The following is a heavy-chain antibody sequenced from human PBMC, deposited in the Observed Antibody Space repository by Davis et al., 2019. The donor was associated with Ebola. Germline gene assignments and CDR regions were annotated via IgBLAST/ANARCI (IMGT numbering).Heavy chain of an antibody. Sequence: ASVKVSCKASGYTFTSYGISWVRQAPGQGLEWMGWISAYNGNTNYARKLQGRVTMTTDTSTSTAYMELRSLRSDDTAVYYCARPPISGSYYVVWGQGTLVTVSS. CDR1: GYTFTSYG. D-gene: IGHD1-26*01. CDR3: ARPPISGSYYVV. CDR2: ISAYNGNT. V-gene: IGHV1-18*01. J-gene: IGHJ4*02.